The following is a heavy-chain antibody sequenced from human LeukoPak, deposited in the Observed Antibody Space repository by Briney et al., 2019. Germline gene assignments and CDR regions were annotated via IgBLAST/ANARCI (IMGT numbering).Heavy chain of an antibody. CDR3: ARDLDGDYGGWFDP. CDR1: GFTFSSYS. CDR2: ISSSSATI. V-gene: IGHV3-48*02. J-gene: IGHJ5*02. Sequence: PGGSLRLSCAASGFTFSSYSMSWVRQAPGKGLEWVSYISSSSATITYADSVKGRFTISRDNAKSSLYLQMNSLRDEDTAVYFCARDLDGDYGGWFDPWGQGTLVTVSS. D-gene: IGHD4-17*01.